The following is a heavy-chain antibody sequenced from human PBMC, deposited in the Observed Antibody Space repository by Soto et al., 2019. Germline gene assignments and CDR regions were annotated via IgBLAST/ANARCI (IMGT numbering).Heavy chain of an antibody. J-gene: IGHJ4*02. CDR1: GDSISSDDYY. V-gene: IGHV4-61*08. Sequence: SETLSLTCTVSGDSISSDDYYWSWIRQPPGKGLEWIGYIYYSGSTNYNPSLKSRVTISVDTSKNQCSLKLSSVTAADTAVYYCARYYYDSSGYYYFDYWGQGTLVTVSS. D-gene: IGHD3-22*01. CDR2: IYYSGST. CDR3: ARYYYDSSGYYYFDY.